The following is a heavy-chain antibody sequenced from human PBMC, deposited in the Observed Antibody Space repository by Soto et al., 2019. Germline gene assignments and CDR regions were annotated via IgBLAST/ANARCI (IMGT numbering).Heavy chain of an antibody. Sequence: ASVKVSCKASGYTFTNYFIHWVRQAPGQGLEWMGTINAGGGSTSYAQNFQGRVTMTRDTSTSTVYMELSSLRSEDTAVYYCASANYDFWRGYFDYWGQGTLVTVSS. D-gene: IGHD3-3*01. V-gene: IGHV1-46*03. CDR3: ASANYDFWRGYFDY. CDR2: INAGGGST. J-gene: IGHJ4*02. CDR1: GYTFTNYF.